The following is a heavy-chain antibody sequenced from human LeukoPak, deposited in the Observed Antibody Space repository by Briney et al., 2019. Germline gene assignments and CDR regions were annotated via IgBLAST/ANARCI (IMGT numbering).Heavy chain of an antibody. CDR1: GGTFSSYA. CDR3: ARGGHRRYYYTSGSAFDP. CDR2: IIPIFGTT. D-gene: IGHD3-10*01. Sequence: RASVKVSCKASGGTFSSYAISWVRQAPGQGLEWMGGIIPIFGTTNYAQKFQGRVTITADKSTSTAYMELSSLRSEDTAVYYCARGGHRRYYYTSGSAFDPWGQGTLVTVSS. J-gene: IGHJ5*02. V-gene: IGHV1-69*06.